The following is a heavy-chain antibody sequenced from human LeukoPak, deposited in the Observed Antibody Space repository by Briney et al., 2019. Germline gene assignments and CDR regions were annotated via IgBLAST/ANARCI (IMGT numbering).Heavy chain of an antibody. Sequence: PGGSRRLSCAASGFTFSSYSMNWVRQAPGKGLEWVSSTSSSSSYIYYADSVKGRFTISRDNAKNSLYLQMNSLRAEDTAVYYCARDHYYDSSGYYLNDAFDIWGQGTVVTVSS. D-gene: IGHD3-22*01. V-gene: IGHV3-21*01. CDR1: GFTFSSYS. J-gene: IGHJ3*02. CDR2: TSSSSSYI. CDR3: ARDHYYDSSGYYLNDAFDI.